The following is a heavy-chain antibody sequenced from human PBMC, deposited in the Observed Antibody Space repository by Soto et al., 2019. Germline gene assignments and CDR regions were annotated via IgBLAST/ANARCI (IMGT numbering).Heavy chain of an antibody. Sequence: QVQLVQSGAEVKKPGSSVKVSCKASGGTFSSYSINWVRQAPGQGLEWMGELIPIFGTANYAQKFQGRVTITADECTSTAYMELSSLRSEDTAVYYCARDGGRHSGGIDYWGQGTLVTVSS. J-gene: IGHJ4*02. D-gene: IGHD1-26*01. CDR2: LIPIFGTA. CDR3: ARDGGRHSGGIDY. CDR1: GGTFSSYS. V-gene: IGHV1-69*01.